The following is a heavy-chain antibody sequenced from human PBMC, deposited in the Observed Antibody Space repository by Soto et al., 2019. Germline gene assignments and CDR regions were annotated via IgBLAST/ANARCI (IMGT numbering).Heavy chain of an antibody. V-gene: IGHV4-38-2*02. CDR2: IYYSGNT. CDR3: ARDRLMATAGTARHYFGLDV. J-gene: IGHJ6*02. CDR1: GSSISSGYY. D-gene: IGHD5-18*01. Sequence: TETLSLTCAVSGSSISSGYYWDWIRQPPGTGLEMIGNIYYSGNTDYNPSLKSRLTISVDTSKNQFSLNLSSVTAADTAVYYCARDRLMATAGTARHYFGLDVWGQGTTVTVSS.